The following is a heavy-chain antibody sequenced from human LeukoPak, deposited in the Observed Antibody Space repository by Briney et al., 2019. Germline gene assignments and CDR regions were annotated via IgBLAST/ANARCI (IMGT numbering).Heavy chain of an antibody. Sequence: SETLSLTCTVSGGSISSHYWTWIRQPPGKGLEWIGYIYYRGGANYNPSLQSRVTISVDTSKNQFSLKVTSVTAADTAVYYCAGARSGSTSKPGGGYSDYWGQGTLVTVSS. D-gene: IGHD2-2*01. CDR2: IYYRGGA. CDR1: GGSISSHY. V-gene: IGHV4-59*11. CDR3: AGARSGSTSKPGGGYSDY. J-gene: IGHJ4*02.